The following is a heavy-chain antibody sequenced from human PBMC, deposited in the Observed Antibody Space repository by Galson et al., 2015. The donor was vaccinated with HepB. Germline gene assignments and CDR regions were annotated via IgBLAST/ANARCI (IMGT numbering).Heavy chain of an antibody. CDR2: ISYDGSNK. CDR1: GFTFSSYG. J-gene: IGHJ6*03. V-gene: IGHV3-30*18. CDR3: AKEGVATITGLYYYYYMDV. Sequence: SLRLSCAASGFTFSSYGMHWVRQAPGKGLEWVAVISYDGSNKYYADSVKGRFTISRDNSKNTLYLQMNSLRAEDTAVYYCAKEGVATITGLYYYYYMDVWGKGTTVTVSS. D-gene: IGHD5-12*01.